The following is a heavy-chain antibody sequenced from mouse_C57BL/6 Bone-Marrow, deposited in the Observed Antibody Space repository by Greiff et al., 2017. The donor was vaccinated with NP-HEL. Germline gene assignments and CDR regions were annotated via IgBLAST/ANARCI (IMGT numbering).Heavy chain of an antibody. CDR2: IDPETGGT. D-gene: IGHD2-10*02. CDR3: TRERYGTLDY. CDR1: GYTFTDYE. V-gene: IGHV1-15*01. Sequence: QVQLKQSGAELVRPGASVTLSCKASGYTFTDYEMHWVKQTPVHGLEWIGAIDPETGGTAYNQKFKGKAILTADKSSSTAYMELRSLTSEDSAVYYCTRERYGTLDYWGQGTTLTVSS. J-gene: IGHJ2*01.